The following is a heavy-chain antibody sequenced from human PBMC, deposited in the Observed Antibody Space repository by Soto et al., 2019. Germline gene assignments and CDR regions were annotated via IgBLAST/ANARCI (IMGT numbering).Heavy chain of an antibody. D-gene: IGHD4-17*01. CDR2: IKQDGSEK. CDR3: ARDLLAVTTAGDAFDI. Sequence: GGSLRLSCAASGFTFSSYWMSWVRQAPGKGLEWVANIKQDGSEKYYVDSVKGRFTISRDNAKNSLYLQMNSLRAEDTAVYYCARDLLAVTTAGDAFDIWGQGTMVTFSS. CDR1: GFTFSSYW. V-gene: IGHV3-7*01. J-gene: IGHJ3*02.